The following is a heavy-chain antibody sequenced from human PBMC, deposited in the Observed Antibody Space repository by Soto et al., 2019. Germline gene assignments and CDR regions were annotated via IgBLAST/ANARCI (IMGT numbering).Heavy chain of an antibody. CDR3: AKGLYSGYTYYYGMDV. CDR1: GFTFSSYG. D-gene: IGHD6-25*01. CDR2: ISYDGSNK. J-gene: IGHJ6*02. V-gene: IGHV3-30*18. Sequence: GGSLRLSCAASGFTFSSYGMHWVRQAPGKGLEWVAVISYDGSNKYYADSVKGRFTISRDNSKNTLYLQMNGLRAEDTAVYYCAKGLYSGYTYYYGMDVWGQGTTVTVYS.